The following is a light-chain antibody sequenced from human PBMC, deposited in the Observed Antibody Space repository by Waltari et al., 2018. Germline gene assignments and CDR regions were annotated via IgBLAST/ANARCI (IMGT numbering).Light chain of an antibody. CDR3: QQYNSYSRT. CDR2: KAS. V-gene: IGKV1-5*03. J-gene: IGKJ1*01. Sequence: DIQMTQSPSILSASVGDSVTITCRASQSISSWLAWYQQKPGRAPNLLIYKASTLESGVPSRFSGSGSGTEFTLTISTLQPDDFATYYCQQYNSYSRTFGQGTKVEIK. CDR1: QSISSW.